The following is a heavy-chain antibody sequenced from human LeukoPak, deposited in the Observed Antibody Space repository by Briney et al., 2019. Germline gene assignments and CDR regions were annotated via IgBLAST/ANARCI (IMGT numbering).Heavy chain of an antibody. Sequence: PGGSLRLSCAASGFTFSSYSMNWVRQAPGKGLEWVSSISSRSSYIYYADSVKGRFTISRDNAKNSLYLQMNGLRAEDTAVYYCARGGYWGQGTLVTVSS. V-gene: IGHV3-21*01. J-gene: IGHJ4*02. CDR3: ARGGY. CDR1: GFTFSSYS. CDR2: ISSRSSYI.